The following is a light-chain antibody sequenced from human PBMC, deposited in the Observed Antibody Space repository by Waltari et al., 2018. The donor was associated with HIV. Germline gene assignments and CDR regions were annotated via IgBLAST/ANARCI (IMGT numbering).Light chain of an antibody. CDR3: QVWDTSSSVI. CDR2: YNL. CDR1: DIGSYS. V-gene: IGLV3-21*01. J-gene: IGLJ2*01. Sequence: SLVLTQAPSVSVAPGKTAQITCGGNDIGSYSVHWYQHMPGQAPVLVVYYNLDRPSGIPDRFSGSNAGNTATLTITRVEVVDEGDYYCQVWDTSSSVIFGGGTKLTVI.